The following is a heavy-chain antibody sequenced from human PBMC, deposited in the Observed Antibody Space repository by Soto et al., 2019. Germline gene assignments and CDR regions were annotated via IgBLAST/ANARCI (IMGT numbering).Heavy chain of an antibody. V-gene: IGHV1-24*01. Sequence: DSVKVYCEVSGYTITELSMDWVRQAPGKGLEGMGGFETDDGETIYAQKFQGRFTMTEDTSTDTAYMELSSLRSEDTAVYYCAKVRWARVAAEGTEFFQHWGQGTLVTFSS. CDR3: AKVRWARVAAEGTEFFQH. D-gene: IGHD6-13*01. CDR2: FETDDGET. J-gene: IGHJ1*01. CDR1: GYTITELS.